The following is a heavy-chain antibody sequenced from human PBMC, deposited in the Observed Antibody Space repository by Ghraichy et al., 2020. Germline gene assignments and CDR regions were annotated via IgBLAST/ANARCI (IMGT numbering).Heavy chain of an antibody. D-gene: IGHD4-17*01. Sequence: ASVKVSCKASGYTYSTYGISWVRQAPGKGLEWMGWITTYNDNTNYAQKFQGRVTLTTDTSTSTAHMELRSLGCDDTAVYYCASFPYVDYYFDNWGQGTLVTVSS. V-gene: IGHV1-18*01. CDR1: GYTYSTYG. CDR3: ASFPYVDYYFDN. CDR2: ITTYNDNT. J-gene: IGHJ4*02.